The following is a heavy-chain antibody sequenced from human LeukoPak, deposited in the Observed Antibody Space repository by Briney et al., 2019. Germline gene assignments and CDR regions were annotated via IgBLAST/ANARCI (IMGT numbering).Heavy chain of an antibody. CDR1: GFTFSSYS. D-gene: IGHD3-22*01. V-gene: IGHV3-48*01. Sequence: GGSLRLSCAASGFTFSSYSMTWVRQAPGKGLEWVSYISSSSSTIYYADSVKGRFTISRDNAKNSLYLQMNSLRAEDTAVYYCARGESSYYYDSSGYSGDYWGQGTLVTVSS. CDR2: ISSSSSTI. CDR3: ARGESSYYYDSSGYSGDY. J-gene: IGHJ4*02.